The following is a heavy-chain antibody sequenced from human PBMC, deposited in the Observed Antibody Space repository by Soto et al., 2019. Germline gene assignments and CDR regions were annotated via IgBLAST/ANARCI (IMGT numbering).Heavy chain of an antibody. V-gene: IGHV4-59*01. D-gene: IGHD3-10*01. CDR3: ARVWGGAFDI. Sequence: PXETLSLTCTVSGGSISSYYWSWIRQPPGKGLEWIGYIYYSGSTNYNPSLKSRVTISVDTSKNQFSLKLSSVTAADTAVYYCARVWGGAFDIWGQGTMVTVS. CDR1: GGSISSYY. CDR2: IYYSGST. J-gene: IGHJ3*02.